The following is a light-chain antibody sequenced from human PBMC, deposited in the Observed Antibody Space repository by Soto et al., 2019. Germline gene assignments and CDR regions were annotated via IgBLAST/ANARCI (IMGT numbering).Light chain of an antibody. CDR3: SSYTGSSTSPYV. J-gene: IGLJ1*01. CDR1: SSDVGGYNY. V-gene: IGLV2-11*01. CDR2: EVG. Sequence: QSALTQPRSVSGSPGQSVTISCTGTSSDVGGYNYVSWYQQHPGKAPKLMFYEVGNRPSGVSARFSASKSGNTASLTISGLQAEDEADYYCSSYTGSSTSPYVFGTGTKLTVL.